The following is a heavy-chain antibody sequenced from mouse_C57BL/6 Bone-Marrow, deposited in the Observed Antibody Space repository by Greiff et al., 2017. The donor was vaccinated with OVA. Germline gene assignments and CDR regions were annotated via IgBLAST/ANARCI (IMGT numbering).Heavy chain of an antibody. D-gene: IGHD1-1*01. J-gene: IGHJ2*01. CDR3: AREGYYGLEDY. V-gene: IGHV1-50*01. CDR2: IDPSDSYT. Sequence: QVQLKESGAELVKPGASVKLSCKASGYTFTSYWMQWVKQRPGQGLEWIGEIDPSDSYTNYNQKFKGKATLTVDTSSSTAYMQLSSLTSEDSAVYYCAREGYYGLEDYWGQGTTLTVSS. CDR1: GYTFTSYW.